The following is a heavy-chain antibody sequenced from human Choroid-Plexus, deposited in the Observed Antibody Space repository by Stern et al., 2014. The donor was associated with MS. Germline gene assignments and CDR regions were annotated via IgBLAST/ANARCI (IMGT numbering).Heavy chain of an antibody. D-gene: IGHD1-14*01. V-gene: IGHV1-69*01. J-gene: IGHJ6*02. CDR3: ASSHTAWDNPMHFYGMDV. CDR1: GGTFSRYA. Sequence: QVQLVQSGAEVKKPGSSVKVSCKASGGTFSRYAFSWVRQAPGQGLEWMGGIIPISAKSNYAQKFEGRVNLIADESTSPAYMELSSLRSEDAAVYYCASSHTAWDNPMHFYGMDVWGQGTTVTVSS. CDR2: IIPISAKS.